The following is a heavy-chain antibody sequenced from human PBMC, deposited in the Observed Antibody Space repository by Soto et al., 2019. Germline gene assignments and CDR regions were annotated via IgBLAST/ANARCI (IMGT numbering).Heavy chain of an antibody. CDR1: GFTFSSYS. CDR2: IKQDGSEK. D-gene: IGHD3-10*01. V-gene: IGHV3-7*04. Sequence: EVQLVESGGGLVQPGGSLRLSCAASGFTFSSYSMNWVRQAPGKGLEWVANIKQDGSEKYYVDSVKGRFTISRDNAKNSLYLQMNSLRAEDTAVYYCARGDGELDYWGQGTLVTVSS. J-gene: IGHJ4*02. CDR3: ARGDGELDY.